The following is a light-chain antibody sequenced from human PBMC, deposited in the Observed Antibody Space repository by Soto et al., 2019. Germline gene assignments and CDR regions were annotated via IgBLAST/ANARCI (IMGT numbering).Light chain of an antibody. CDR3: AAWDDSLNGAV. J-gene: IGLJ7*01. V-gene: IGLV1-44*01. CDR2: STN. CDR1: SSNIGSNT. Sequence: QSVLTQPPSASGTPGQRGTLSCSGSSSNIGSNTVNWFQQLPGTAPKLLIYSTNQRPSGVPDRFSGSKAGTSASLDIRGLQSEDEADYYCAAWDDSLNGAVFGGGTQLTVL.